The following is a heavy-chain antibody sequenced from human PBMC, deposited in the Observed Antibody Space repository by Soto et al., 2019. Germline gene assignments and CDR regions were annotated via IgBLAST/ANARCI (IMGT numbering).Heavy chain of an antibody. D-gene: IGHD6-6*01. CDR1: GFTFSYYG. V-gene: IGHV3-48*02. CDR2: ISSSSSTT. Sequence: EVQLVEAGGALVHLGGSLTLSCAASGFTFSYYGMNWVRQIPGKGPEWVSYISSSSSTTSYANSVKGRFTISKDNAKNSRYPQMNSRRDEDTAVYYCARGGAARPAYWGQGTLVTVSS. J-gene: IGHJ4*02. CDR3: ARGGAARPAY.